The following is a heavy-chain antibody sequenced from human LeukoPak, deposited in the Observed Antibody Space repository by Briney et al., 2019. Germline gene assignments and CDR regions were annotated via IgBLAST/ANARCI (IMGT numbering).Heavy chain of an antibody. Sequence: SETLSLTCAVYGGSFSGYYWSWTRQPPGKGLEWLGEINYCGSTNYNPSLKSRVTISVDTSKNQFSLKLSSVTAADTAVYYCARATQITMIVVVITKGYYFDYWGQGTLVTVSS. D-gene: IGHD3-22*01. CDR2: INYCGST. V-gene: IGHV4-34*01. J-gene: IGHJ4*02. CDR3: ARATQITMIVVVITKGYYFDY. CDR1: GGSFSGYY.